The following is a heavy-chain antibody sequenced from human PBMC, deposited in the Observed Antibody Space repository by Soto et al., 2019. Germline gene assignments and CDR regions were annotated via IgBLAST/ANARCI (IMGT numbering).Heavy chain of an antibody. V-gene: IGHV3-30-3*01. CDR2: ISYDGSNK. CDR3: AGRMTTPNNGWGYGMDV. D-gene: IGHD4-4*01. CDR1: GFTFSSYA. J-gene: IGHJ6*02. Sequence: QVQLVESGGGVVQPGRSLRLSCAASGFTFSSYAMHWVRQAPGKGLEWVAVISYDGSNKYYADSVKGRFTISRDNSKNTLSLQMSSLSAEDTAKYYCAGRMTTPNNGWGYGMDVWGQGITVTVSS.